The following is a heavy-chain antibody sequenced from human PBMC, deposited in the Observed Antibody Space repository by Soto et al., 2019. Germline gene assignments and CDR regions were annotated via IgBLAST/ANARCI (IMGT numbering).Heavy chain of an antibody. Sequence: GALRLSCAASGFTFSSYAMHWVRQAPGKGLEWVAIIWYDGSNKIYADSVKGRFTISRDNSKNTLYLQMNSLGAEDTAIYYCARVPETYCSGGSCYSGGIDYRGQGTLVTVSS. D-gene: IGHD2-15*01. J-gene: IGHJ4*02. CDR2: IWYDGSNK. CDR3: ARVPETYCSGGSCYSGGIDY. CDR1: GFTFSSYA. V-gene: IGHV3-33*01.